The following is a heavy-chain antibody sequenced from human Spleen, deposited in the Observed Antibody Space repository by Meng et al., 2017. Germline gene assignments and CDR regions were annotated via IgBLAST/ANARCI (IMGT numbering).Heavy chain of an antibody. Sequence: ASVKVSCKASGYTFTSYYLHWVRQAPGQGLEWMGIINPSGGTTRYAQNFQDRVTMTRDTSTRTVYMELSGLRSEDTAVYSCARGDAKDGSGSYYIQSFSYYGLDVWGQGTTVTVSS. V-gene: IGHV1-46*01. CDR1: GYTFTSYY. CDR3: ARGDAKDGSGSYYIQSFSYYGLDV. CDR2: INPSGGTT. D-gene: IGHD3-10*01. J-gene: IGHJ6*02.